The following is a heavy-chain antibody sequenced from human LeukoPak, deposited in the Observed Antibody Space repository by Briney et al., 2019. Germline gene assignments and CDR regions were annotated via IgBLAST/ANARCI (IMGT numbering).Heavy chain of an antibody. Sequence: ASVKVSCKASGGTFISYAISWVRQAPGQGLEWMGGIIPIFGTANYAQKFQGRVTVTRDTSASTAYMELSSLRSEDTAVYYCANLGSRLFDYWGQGTLVTVSS. D-gene: IGHD2-15*01. J-gene: IGHJ4*02. CDR1: GGTFISYA. CDR2: IIPIFGTA. V-gene: IGHV1-69*05. CDR3: ANLGSRLFDY.